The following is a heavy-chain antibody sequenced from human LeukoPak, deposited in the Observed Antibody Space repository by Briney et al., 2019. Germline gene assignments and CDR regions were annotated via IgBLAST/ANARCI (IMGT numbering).Heavy chain of an antibody. Sequence: GGSLRLSCAASGFTFSNFWMYWVRQPPGKGLVWVSRISSGGSNTNYADSVKGRFTISRDNAKNTLYLQMDSLRAEDTAVYYCARVGEYDSFDYWGQGTLVTVSS. CDR1: GFTFSNFW. D-gene: IGHD2/OR15-2a*01. CDR2: ISSGGSNT. CDR3: ARVGEYDSFDY. V-gene: IGHV3-74*01. J-gene: IGHJ4*02.